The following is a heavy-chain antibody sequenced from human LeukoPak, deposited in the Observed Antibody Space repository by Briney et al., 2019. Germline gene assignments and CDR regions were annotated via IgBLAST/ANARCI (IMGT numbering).Heavy chain of an antibody. Sequence: PGGSLRLSCAASGFTFSSYGMHWVRQAPGKGLEWMAVISYDGSNKYYADSVKGRFTISRDNSKNTLYLQMNSLRAEDTAVYYCARDYEVSFDYWGQGTLVTVSS. CDR3: ARDYEVSFDY. CDR1: GFTFSSYG. J-gene: IGHJ4*02. D-gene: IGHD3-16*01. CDR2: ISYDGSNK. V-gene: IGHV3-30*03.